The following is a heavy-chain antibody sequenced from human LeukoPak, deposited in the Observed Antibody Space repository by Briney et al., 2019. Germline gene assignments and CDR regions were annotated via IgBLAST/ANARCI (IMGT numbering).Heavy chain of an antibody. CDR3: ATYGSGRRGLAFDI. CDR1: GGSISSGGYS. J-gene: IGHJ3*02. V-gene: IGHV4-30-2*01. D-gene: IGHD3-10*01. CDR2: IYHSGST. Sequence: SQTLSLTCAVSGGSISSGGYSWSWIRQPPGKGLEWIGYIYHSGSTYYNPSLKSRVTISVDRSKNQFSLKLSSVTAADTAVYYCATYGSGRRGLAFDIWGQGTMVTVSS.